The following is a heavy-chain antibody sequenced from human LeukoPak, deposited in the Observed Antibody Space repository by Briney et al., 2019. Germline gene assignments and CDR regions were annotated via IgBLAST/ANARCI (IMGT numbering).Heavy chain of an antibody. V-gene: IGHV3-9*01. J-gene: IGHJ6*02. CDR1: GFTFDDYA. Sequence: GGSLRLSCAASGFTFDDYAMPWVRQAPGKGPEWVSGISWNSGSIGYADSVKGRFTISRDNAKNSLYLQMNSLRAEDTALYYCAKDGYSNYPMDVWGQGTTVTVSS. CDR3: AKDGYSNYPMDV. CDR2: ISWNSGSI. D-gene: IGHD4-4*01.